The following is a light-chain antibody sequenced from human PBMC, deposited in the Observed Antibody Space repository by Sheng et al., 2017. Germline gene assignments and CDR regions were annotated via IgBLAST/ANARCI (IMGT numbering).Light chain of an antibody. V-gene: IGLV3-1*01. J-gene: IGLJ2*01. CDR2: QDR. CDR1: NLGNKY. CDR3: QAWDRRVV. Sequence: SYELTQPPSVSVSPGQTATITCSGDNLGNKYTCWYQQKPGQSPVLVMYQDRKRPAGIPERFSGSNSGNTATLTISGTQAMDEADYYCQAWDRRVVFGGGTKADRP.